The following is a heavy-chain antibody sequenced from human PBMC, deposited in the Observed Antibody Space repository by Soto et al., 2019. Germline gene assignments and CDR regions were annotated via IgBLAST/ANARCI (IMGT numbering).Heavy chain of an antibody. Sequence: SETLSLTFTVSGGSISSIDFYWGWLRQTPGKGLEFIGSMYYSGTTYYNPSLKSRVTISVDTYKNQFTLKLISVTAADTAVYYCAVVDSTGNWFDTWGEGALVTVSS. V-gene: IGHV4-39*01. J-gene: IGHJ5*02. CDR1: GGSISSIDFY. D-gene: IGHD6-25*01. CDR3: AVVDSTGNWFDT. CDR2: MYYSGTT.